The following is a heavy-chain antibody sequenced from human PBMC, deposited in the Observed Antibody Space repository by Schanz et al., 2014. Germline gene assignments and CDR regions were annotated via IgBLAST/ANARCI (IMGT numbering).Heavy chain of an antibody. CDR1: GFGFSSYG. CDR3: ARKVVATIGGYYDN. Sequence: EVQLVESGGDLVQPGGSLRLSCAASGFGFSSYGMNWLRQAPGKGLEWVSYVSRSTPDIYYADSVKGRFTISSDNSKSTLYLQMSSLRAEDTAVYYCARKVVATIGGYYDNWGQGTLVIVSS. CDR2: VSRSTPDI. D-gene: IGHD5-12*01. V-gene: IGHV3-21*04. J-gene: IGHJ4*02.